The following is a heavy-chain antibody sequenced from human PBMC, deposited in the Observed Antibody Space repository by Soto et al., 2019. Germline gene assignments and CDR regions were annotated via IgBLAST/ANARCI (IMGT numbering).Heavy chain of an antibody. V-gene: IGHV3-64D*06. J-gene: IGHJ4*01. D-gene: IGHD3-22*01. Sequence: PGGSLRLSCSASGFTFSSYAMHWVRQAPGKGLEYVSSISTNGGSTHYADSVKGRFTISRDNSKNTQYLQMSSLRADDTAVYYCVKGEYYYDTSGYYPFENWGQGTLVNVSS. CDR2: ISTNGGST. CDR1: GFTFSSYA. CDR3: VKGEYYYDTSGYYPFEN.